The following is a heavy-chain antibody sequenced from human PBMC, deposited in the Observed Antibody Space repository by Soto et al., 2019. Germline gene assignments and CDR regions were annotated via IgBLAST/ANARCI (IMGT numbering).Heavy chain of an antibody. CDR2: IYYSGST. D-gene: IGHD5-18*01. CDR1: GGSISSYY. J-gene: IGHJ4*02. V-gene: IGHV4-59*01. Sequence: SETLSLTCTVSGGSISSYYWSWIRQPPGKGLEWIGYIYYSGSTNYNPSLKSRVTISVDTSKNQFSLKLSSVTAADTAVYYCARRGYSYGFPSTNFDYWGQGTLVTVSS. CDR3: ARRGYSYGFPSTNFDY.